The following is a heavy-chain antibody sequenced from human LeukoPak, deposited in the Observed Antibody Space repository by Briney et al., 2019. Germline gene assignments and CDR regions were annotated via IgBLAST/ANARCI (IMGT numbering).Heavy chain of an antibody. Sequence: GGSLRLSCAASGFTFRTYAMSWVRQAPGKGLEWVSTITGSGTNTYYADSEKGRFTISRDNSKDTLSLQMNGLRAEDTAAYYRAKAISLGAFDVWGQGTMVTVSS. CDR2: ITGSGTNT. CDR1: GFTFRTYA. D-gene: IGHD3-3*02. CDR3: AKAISLGAFDV. V-gene: IGHV3-23*01. J-gene: IGHJ3*01.